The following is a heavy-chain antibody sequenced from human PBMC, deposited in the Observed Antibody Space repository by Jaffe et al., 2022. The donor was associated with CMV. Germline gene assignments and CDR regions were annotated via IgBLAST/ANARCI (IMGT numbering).Heavy chain of an antibody. V-gene: IGHV1-2*02. CDR2: INPNSGGT. D-gene: IGHD5-18*01. J-gene: IGHJ6*02. CDR3: ARDRGVIQLWSTMGGYYYYYGMDV. Sequence: QVQLVQSGAEVKKPGASVKVSCKASGYTFTGYYMHWVRQAPGQGLEWMGWINPNSGGTNYAQKFQGRVTMTRDTSISTAYMELSRLRSDDTAVYYCARDRGVIQLWSTMGGYYYYYGMDVWGQGTTVTVSS. CDR1: GYTFTGYY.